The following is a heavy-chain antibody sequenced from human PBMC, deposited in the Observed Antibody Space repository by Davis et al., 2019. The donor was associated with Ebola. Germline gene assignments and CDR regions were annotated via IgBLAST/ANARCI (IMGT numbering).Heavy chain of an antibody. CDR1: GGSISSSNW. Sequence: GSLRLSCAVSGGSISSSNWWSWVRQPPGKGLEWIGEIYHSGSTNYNPSLKSRVSISVDTSKNQFSLKLSSVTAADTAVYFCARRSYSSSLIDSWGQGSLVTVSS. D-gene: IGHD6-13*01. CDR3: ARRSYSSSLIDS. J-gene: IGHJ4*02. V-gene: IGHV4-4*01. CDR2: IYHSGST.